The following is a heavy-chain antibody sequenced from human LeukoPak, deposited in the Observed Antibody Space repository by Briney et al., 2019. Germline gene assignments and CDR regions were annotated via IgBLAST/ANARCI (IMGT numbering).Heavy chain of an antibody. CDR2: IYYSGST. CDR1: GGSISSSNSY. CDR3: ARDGGDDIVVVPDMDY. V-gene: IGHV4-39*02. J-gene: IGHJ4*02. Sequence: SETLSLTCSVSGGSISSSNSYWGWLRQPPGKGLEWIGSIYYSGSTYYKPSLKSRVTISVDTSKNQFSLSLSSVTAADTAVYYCARDGGDDIVVVPDMDYWGQGTLVTVSS. D-gene: IGHD2-2*01.